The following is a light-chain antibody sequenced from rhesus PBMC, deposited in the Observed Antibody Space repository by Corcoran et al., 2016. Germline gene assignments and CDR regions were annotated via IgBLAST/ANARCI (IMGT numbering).Light chain of an antibody. CDR1: SSDIGGYNR. J-gene: IGLJ1*01. Sequence: QAALTQSPSVSGSPGQSVTISCTGTSSDIGGYNRVSWYQHHPGKAPKLMIYEVSKRPSGVSDRFSGSKSGNTASLTISGLQAEDEADYYGSSYSSSTAYIFGAGTRLTVL. CDR2: EVS. V-gene: IGLV2-13*02. CDR3: SSYSSSTAYI.